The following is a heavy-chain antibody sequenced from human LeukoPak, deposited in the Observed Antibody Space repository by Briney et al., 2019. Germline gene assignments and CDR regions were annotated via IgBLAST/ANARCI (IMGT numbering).Heavy chain of an antibody. CDR1: GFTFSDYY. CDR2: ISSSGSTI. J-gene: IGHJ6*02. Sequence: GGSLRLSCAASGFTFSDYYMSWIRQAPGKGLEWVSCISSSGSTIYYADSVKGRFTISRDNAKNSLYLQMNSLRAEDTAVYYCARDSQRAYSSSWDYYGMDVWGQGTTVTVSS. V-gene: IGHV3-11*01. CDR3: ARDSQRAYSSSWDYYGMDV. D-gene: IGHD6-13*01.